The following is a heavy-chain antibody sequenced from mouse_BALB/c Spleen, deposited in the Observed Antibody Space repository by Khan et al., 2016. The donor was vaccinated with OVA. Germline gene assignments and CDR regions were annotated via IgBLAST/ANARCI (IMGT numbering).Heavy chain of an antibody. CDR2: IYPGSNNT. CDR3: ASEWGDWFPY. CDR1: GYTFTDYN. V-gene: IGHV1-77*01. J-gene: IGHJ3*01. Sequence: QVQLKQSGAELARPGASVKLSCKASGYTFTDYNINWVKQRTGQGLEWIGEIYPGSNNTYYNEKFKGQATLTADKSSSPAYMQLSSLTSEDSAVYFCASEWGDWFPYWGQGTLGTVSA.